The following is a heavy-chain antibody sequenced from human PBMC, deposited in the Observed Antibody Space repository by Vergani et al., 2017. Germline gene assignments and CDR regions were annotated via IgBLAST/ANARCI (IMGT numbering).Heavy chain of an antibody. J-gene: IGHJ4*02. V-gene: IGHV1-69*06. CDR3: ALGDGYDY. D-gene: IGHD5-24*01. CDR2: IIPIFGST. CDR1: GYTFTGYY. Sequence: QVQLVQSGAEVKKPGASVKVSCKASGYTFTGYYMHWVRQAPGQGLEWMGRIIPIFGSTNYAQKFQGRVTITGDKSTSTATSTAYMELISLRSEDTAVYYCALGDGYDYWGQGTLVTVSS.